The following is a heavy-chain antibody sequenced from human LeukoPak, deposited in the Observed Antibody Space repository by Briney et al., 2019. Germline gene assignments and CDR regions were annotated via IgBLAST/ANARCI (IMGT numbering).Heavy chain of an antibody. CDR3: ARANYYDTIGYSRGAFDI. Sequence: SETLSLTCSVSGYSISSGFYWGWIRQPPGKGLEWIGSIFHSGSTYYNPFLKSRVTISAGTSKNHFSLKLSSVTAADTALYYCARANYYDTIGYSRGAFDIWGQGTMVTVSS. CDR2: IFHSGST. D-gene: IGHD3-22*01. V-gene: IGHV4-38-2*02. CDR1: GYSISSGFY. J-gene: IGHJ3*02.